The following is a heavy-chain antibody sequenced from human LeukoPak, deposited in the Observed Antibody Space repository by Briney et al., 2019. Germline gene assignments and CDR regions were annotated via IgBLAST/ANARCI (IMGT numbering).Heavy chain of an antibody. J-gene: IGHJ6*02. CDR1: GFTFSSYA. V-gene: IGHV3-23*01. CDR3: AKSLVRGVTESRYYYYGMDV. CDR2: ISGSGGST. D-gene: IGHD3-10*01. Sequence: GGSLRLSCAASGFTFSSYAMSWVRQAPGKGLERVSAISGSGGSTYYADSVKGRFTISRDNSKDTLYLQMNSLRAEDTAVYYCAKSLVRGVTESRYYYYGMDVWGQGTTVTVSS.